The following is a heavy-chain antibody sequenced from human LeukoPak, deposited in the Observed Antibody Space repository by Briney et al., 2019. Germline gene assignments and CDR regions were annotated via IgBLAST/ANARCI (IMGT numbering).Heavy chain of an antibody. J-gene: IGHJ4*02. D-gene: IGHD2-8*01. CDR2: IYYSGST. CDR1: GGSISSSNW. CDR3: ARAPEDIVPIGYFDY. Sequence: PSETLSLTCAVSGGSISSSNWWSWVRQHPGKGLEWIGYIYYSGSTYYNPSLKSRVTISVDTSKNQFSLKLSSVTAADTAVYYCARAPEDIVPIGYFDYWGQGTLVTVSS. V-gene: IGHV4-31*11.